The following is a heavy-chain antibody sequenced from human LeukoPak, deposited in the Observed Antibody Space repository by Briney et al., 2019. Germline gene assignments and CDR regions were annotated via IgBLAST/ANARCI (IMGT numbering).Heavy chain of an antibody. CDR3: AKGTYYYGSGSYLTMDV. D-gene: IGHD3-10*01. J-gene: IGHJ6*02. CDR1: GFIFSSYS. V-gene: IGHV3-21*04. Sequence: GGSLRLSCAASGFIFSSYSMNWVRQAPGRGLEWVSSISSSSSYIYYADPVKGRFTISRDNSKNTLYLQMNSLRAEDTAVYYCAKGTYYYGSGSYLTMDVWGQGTTVTVSS. CDR2: ISSSSSYI.